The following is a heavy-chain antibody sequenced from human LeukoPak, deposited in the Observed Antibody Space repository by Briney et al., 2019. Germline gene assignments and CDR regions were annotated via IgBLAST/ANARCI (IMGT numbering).Heavy chain of an antibody. V-gene: IGHV3-23*01. CDR1: GFIFNYYA. Sequence: GGSLKLSCATSGFIFNYYAMSWVRQAPGKGLEWVSGISGSDGSTYYADSVKGRFSISRDNSKKTLFLQMNSLRAEDTAVYYCAKSGYSSGWFRAFDIWGQGTLVTVSS. D-gene: IGHD6-19*01. CDR2: ISGSDGST. J-gene: IGHJ3*02. CDR3: AKSGYSSGWFRAFDI.